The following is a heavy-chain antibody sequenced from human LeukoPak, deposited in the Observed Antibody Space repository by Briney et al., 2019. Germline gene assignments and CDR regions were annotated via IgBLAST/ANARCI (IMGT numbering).Heavy chain of an antibody. CDR3: VRVGGKNAFDI. CDR2: INSDGRST. V-gene: IGHV3-74*01. CDR1: GYTFSNYW. J-gene: IGHJ3*02. Sequence: GGSLRLSCAASGYTFSNYWMHWVRQAPGKGLVWVSFINSDGRSTGYADSVKGRFTISRDNAKNTVTLQMNSLRADDTAVYYCVRVGGKNAFDIWGQGSMVTVSS.